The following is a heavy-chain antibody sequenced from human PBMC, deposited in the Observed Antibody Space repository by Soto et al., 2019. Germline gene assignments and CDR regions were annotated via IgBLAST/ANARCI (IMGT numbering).Heavy chain of an antibody. CDR2: IYYSGST. V-gene: IGHV4-31*03. D-gene: IGHD3-16*02. J-gene: IGHJ4*02. CDR1: GGSISSGGYY. Sequence: SETLSLTCTVSGGSISSGGYYWSWIRQHPGKGLEWIGYIYYSGSTYYNPSLKSRVTISVDTSKNQFSLKLSSVTAADTAVYYCARTFGGVITRLDYWGQGTLVTVSS. CDR3: ARTFGGVITRLDY.